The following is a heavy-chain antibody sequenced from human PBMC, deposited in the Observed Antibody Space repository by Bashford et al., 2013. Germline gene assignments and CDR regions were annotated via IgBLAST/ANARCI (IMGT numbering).Heavy chain of an antibody. J-gene: IGHJ4*02. Sequence: SSETLSLTCTVSGGSISSGYYWGWIRQPPGKGLEWIGSIYHSGSTYYNPSLKSRVTISVDTSKNQFSLKLSSVTAADTAVYYCAWDSGSYLRYDHWGQGTLVTVSS. CDR3: AWDSGSYLRYDH. CDR2: IYHSGST. D-gene: IGHD1-26*01. V-gene: IGHV4-38-2*02. CDR1: GGSISSGYY.